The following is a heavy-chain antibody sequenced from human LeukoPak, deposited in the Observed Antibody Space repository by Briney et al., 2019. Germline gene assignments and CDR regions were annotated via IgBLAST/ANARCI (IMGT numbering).Heavy chain of an antibody. Sequence: GGSLRLSCAAFGFTFSSYSMNWVRQAPGKGLEWVSSISSSSSYIYYADSVKGRFTISRDNAKNSLYLQMNSLRAEDTAVYYCARGEVAGTSDYWGQGTLVTVSS. J-gene: IGHJ4*02. CDR3: ARGEVAGTSDY. CDR2: ISSSSSYI. V-gene: IGHV3-21*01. CDR1: GFTFSSYS. D-gene: IGHD2-15*01.